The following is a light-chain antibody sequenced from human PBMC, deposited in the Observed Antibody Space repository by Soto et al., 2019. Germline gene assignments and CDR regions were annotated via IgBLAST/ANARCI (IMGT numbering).Light chain of an antibody. CDR2: NNN. J-gene: IGLJ2*01. CDR3: ATWDDSLNGPV. V-gene: IGLV1-44*01. Sequence: QSVLTQPPSASGTPGQRVTISCSGSSSNIGGNTVNWYQQVPGTAPKLLIYNNNQRPSGVPDRFSGSKSGTSASLAISGLQSEDEADYYCATWDDSLNGPVFGGGTKLTVL. CDR1: SSNIGGNT.